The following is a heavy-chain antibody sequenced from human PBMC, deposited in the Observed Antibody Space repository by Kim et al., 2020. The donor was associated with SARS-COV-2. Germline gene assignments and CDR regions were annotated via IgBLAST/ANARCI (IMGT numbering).Heavy chain of an antibody. D-gene: IGHD7-27*01. V-gene: IGHV3-30-3*01. Sequence: GGSLRLSCAASGFTFSSYAMHWVRQAPGKGLEWVAVISDDGSNKYYADSVKGRFTISRDNSKNTLYLQMNSLRVEDTAVYYCARDWDNPNWVFYYWGQGILGTVSP. CDR3: ARDWDNPNWVFYY. CDR1: GFTFSSYA. CDR2: ISDDGSNK. J-gene: IGHJ4*02.